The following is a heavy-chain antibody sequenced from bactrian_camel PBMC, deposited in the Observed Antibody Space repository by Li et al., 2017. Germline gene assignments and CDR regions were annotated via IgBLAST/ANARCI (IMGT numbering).Heavy chain of an antibody. J-gene: IGHJ6*01. CDR3: AAALGYGCSSVFSY. Sequence: HVQLVESGGGSVQPGGSLRLSCAASGFTASRRCMGWFRQSPGKEREGVASIDSDGNTFYSDSVKGRFTISQDNAKNTLWLQMDSLKPEDTAMYYCAAALGYGCSSVFSYWGRGTQVTVS. CDR2: IDSDGNT. V-gene: IGHV3S1*01. CDR1: GFTASRRC. D-gene: IGHD3*01.